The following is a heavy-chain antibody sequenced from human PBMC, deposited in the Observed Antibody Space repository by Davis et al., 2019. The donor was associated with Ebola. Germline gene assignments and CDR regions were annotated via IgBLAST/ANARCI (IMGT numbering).Heavy chain of an antibody. V-gene: IGHV1-69*06. Sequence: AASVKVSCKASGGTFSNYAINWVRQAPGQGLEWMGGIISIFGSANYAQKFQGRVTITADKSTSTAYMELNSLRSEDTAVYYSARDGEIGRHFGVAARGSYYGMDVWGQGTTVTVYS. CDR1: GGTFSNYA. CDR2: IISIFGSA. CDR3: ARDGEIGRHFGVAARGSYYGMDV. J-gene: IGHJ6*02. D-gene: IGHD3-3*01.